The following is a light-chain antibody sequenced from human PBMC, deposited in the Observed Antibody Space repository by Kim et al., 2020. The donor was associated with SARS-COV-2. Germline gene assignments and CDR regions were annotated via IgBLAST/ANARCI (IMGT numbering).Light chain of an antibody. J-gene: IGKJ4*01. V-gene: IGKV1-27*01. CDR1: QGISNY. CDR2: AAS. CDR3: QKYNSAPLT. Sequence: AAVGDRVTSTCRASQGISNYLASYPQKPGKVPTLLFYAASTLQSGVPSLFSVSGSGTDFTLTISSLQPEDVATYYCQKYNSAPLTFGGGTKVDIK.